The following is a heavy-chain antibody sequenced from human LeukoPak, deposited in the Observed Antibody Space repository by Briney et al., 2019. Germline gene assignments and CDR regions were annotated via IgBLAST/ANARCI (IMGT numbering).Heavy chain of an antibody. CDR2: IKSKTDGGTT. V-gene: IGHV3-15*01. CDR1: GFTFTNAW. D-gene: IGHD1-26*01. CDR3: TTGVGGY. J-gene: IGHJ4*02. Sequence: GGSLRLSCAASGFTFTNAWMSWVRQAPAKGLEWVGCIKSKTDGGTTDCAAPVKGRFTISRDDSKNTLILQMNSLKTEDTAVYYCTTGVGGYWGQGTLVTVSS.